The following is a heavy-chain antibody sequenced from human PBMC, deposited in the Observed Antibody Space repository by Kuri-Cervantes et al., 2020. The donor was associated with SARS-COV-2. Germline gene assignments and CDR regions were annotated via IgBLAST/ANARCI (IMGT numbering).Heavy chain of an antibody. CDR2: IRSKANSYAT. Sequence: GGSLRLSCAASGFTFSNAWMSWVRQAPGKGLEWVGRIRSKANSYATAYAASVKGRFTISRDDSKNTAYLQMNSLKTEDTAVYYCTRRARSTSFWFDPWGQGTLVTVSS. D-gene: IGHD2-2*01. V-gene: IGHV3-73*01. CDR3: TRRARSTSFWFDP. J-gene: IGHJ5*02. CDR1: GFTFSNAW.